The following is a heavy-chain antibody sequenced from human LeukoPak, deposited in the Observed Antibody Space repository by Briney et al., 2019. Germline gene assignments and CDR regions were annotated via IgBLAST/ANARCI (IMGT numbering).Heavy chain of an antibody. CDR1: SPSISSSSYY. V-gene: IGHV4-39*01. J-gene: IGHJ6*02. CDR2: IYYSGST. D-gene: IGHD2-8*02. CDR3: ATVVRYWARLFYYYGMDV. Sequence: SETLSLTCTVSSPSISSSSYYWDWIRQPPGKGLEWIGSIYYSGSTYYNPSLKSRVTISVDTSKNQFYLKLSSVTAADTGVYYYATVVRYWARLFYYYGMDVWGQGTTVTVSS.